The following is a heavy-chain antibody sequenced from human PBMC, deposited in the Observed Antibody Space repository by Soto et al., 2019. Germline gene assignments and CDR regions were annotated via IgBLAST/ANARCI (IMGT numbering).Heavy chain of an antibody. CDR3: ARYIRGARRFNGMDV. J-gene: IGHJ6*02. D-gene: IGHD1-26*01. Sequence: SGPTLVNPTETLTLTCTFSGFSLTSPGMCVSWIRQPQGKALEWLALIERDDDDKYYSPSLKRRLTISKDTRKNQVVLTMANMDPADTGTYYCARYIRGARRFNGMDVWGQGTTVTVSS. CDR2: IERDDDDK. V-gene: IGHV2-70*13. CDR1: GFSLTSPGMC.